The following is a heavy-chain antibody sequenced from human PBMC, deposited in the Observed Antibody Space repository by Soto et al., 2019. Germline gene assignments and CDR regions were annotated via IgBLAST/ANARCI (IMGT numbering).Heavy chain of an antibody. Sequence: QVQLQQSGPGLVKPSQTLSLTCAISGDSVSSNSAAWNWIRQSPSRGLEWLGRTYYRSKWYNDYAVYVISRIPIEPATSMNQFSLQMNSVPPEDTAVYYCARGNYSGYDYPFDYWGQGTLVTVSS. CDR1: GDSVSSNSAA. CDR3: ARGNYSGYDYPFDY. V-gene: IGHV6-1*01. J-gene: IGHJ4*02. D-gene: IGHD5-12*01. CDR2: TYYRSKWYN.